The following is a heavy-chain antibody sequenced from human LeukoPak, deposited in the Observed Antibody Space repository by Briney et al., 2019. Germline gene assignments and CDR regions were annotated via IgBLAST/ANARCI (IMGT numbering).Heavy chain of an antibody. J-gene: IGHJ4*02. CDR2: ITGRSDKT. CDR3: AKGGWLDD. Sequence: PGRSLRLSCAASGFNFNKYDVAWARQAPGKGLEWVSTITGRSDKTYYTDSVKGRFVTSRDNSKDTLYLQMNSLRAEDTALYYCAKGGWLDDLGQGALVTVSS. V-gene: IGHV3-23*01. CDR1: GFNFNKYD. D-gene: IGHD6-19*01.